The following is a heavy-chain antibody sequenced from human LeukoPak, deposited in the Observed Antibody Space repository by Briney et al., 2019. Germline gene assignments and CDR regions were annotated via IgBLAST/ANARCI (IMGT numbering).Heavy chain of an antibody. D-gene: IGHD6-13*01. CDR2: ISAYNGNT. J-gene: IGHJ4*02. V-gene: IGHV1-18*01. CDR1: GYTFTSYG. CDR3: ARDGSSSWYPWSDY. Sequence: ASVKASCKASGYTFTSYGISWVRQAPGQGLERMGWISAYNGNTNYAQKLQGRVTMTTDTSTSTAYMELRSLRSDDTAVYYCARDGSSSWYPWSDYWGQGTLVTVSS.